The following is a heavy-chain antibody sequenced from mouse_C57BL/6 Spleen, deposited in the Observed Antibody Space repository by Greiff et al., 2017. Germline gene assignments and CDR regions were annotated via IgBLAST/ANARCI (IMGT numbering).Heavy chain of an antibody. CDR2: IDPSDSET. CDR3: ARMGNYYAMDY. Sequence: QVQLKQPGAELVRPGSSVKLSCKASGYTFTSYWMHWVKQRPIQGLEWIGNIDPSDSETHYNQKFKDKARLTVDKSSSPAYMQISSLTSEDSAVDYCARMGNYYAMDYWGQGTSVTVSS. D-gene: IGHD2-1*01. V-gene: IGHV1-52*01. CDR1: GYTFTSYW. J-gene: IGHJ4*01.